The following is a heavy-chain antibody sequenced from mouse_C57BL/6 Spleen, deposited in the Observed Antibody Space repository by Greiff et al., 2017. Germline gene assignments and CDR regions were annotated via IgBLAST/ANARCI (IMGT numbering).Heavy chain of an antibody. D-gene: IGHD1-1*01. J-gene: IGHJ2*01. CDR1: GYTFTDYN. Sequence: EVKLLESGPELVKPGASVKIPCKASGYTFTDYNMDWVKQSHGKSLEWIGDINPNNGGTIYNQKFKGKATLTVDKSSSTAYMELRSLTSEDTAVYYCARKNYGSSCLDYWGQGTTLTVSS. V-gene: IGHV1-18*01. CDR3: ARKNYGSSCLDY. CDR2: INPNNGGT.